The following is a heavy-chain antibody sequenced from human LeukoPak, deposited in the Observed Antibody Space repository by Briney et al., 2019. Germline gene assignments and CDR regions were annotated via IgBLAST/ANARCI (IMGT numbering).Heavy chain of an antibody. CDR3: AKEWGIVVVPAAEVDY. V-gene: IGHV3-74*01. J-gene: IGHJ4*02. Sequence: GGSLRLSCAASGFTFSSYWMHWVRQAPGKGLVWVSRINSDGSSTSYADSVKGRFTISRDNAKNTLYLQMNSLRAEDTAVYYCAKEWGIVVVPAAEVDYWGQGTLVTVSS. CDR2: INSDGSST. D-gene: IGHD2-2*01. CDR1: GFTFSSYW.